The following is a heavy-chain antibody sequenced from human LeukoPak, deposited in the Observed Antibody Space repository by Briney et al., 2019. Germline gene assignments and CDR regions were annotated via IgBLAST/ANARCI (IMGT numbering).Heavy chain of an antibody. CDR2: ISSSSSYI. CDR1: GFTFSSYS. Sequence: PGGSLRLSCAASGFTFSSYSMNWVRQAPGKGLEWVASISSSSSYIYYADSVKGRFNISRDNAKNSLYLQMNSLRAEDTAVYYCARVSGYSYGYYFDYWGQGTLVTVSS. J-gene: IGHJ4*02. D-gene: IGHD5-18*01. V-gene: IGHV3-21*01. CDR3: ARVSGYSYGYYFDY.